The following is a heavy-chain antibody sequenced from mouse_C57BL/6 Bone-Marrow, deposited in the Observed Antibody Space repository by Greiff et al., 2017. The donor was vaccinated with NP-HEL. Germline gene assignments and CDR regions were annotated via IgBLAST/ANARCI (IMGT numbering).Heavy chain of an antibody. Sequence: QVQLQQSGAELARPGASVKLSCKASGYTFTSYGISWVKQRTGQGLEWIGEIYPRSGNTYYNEKFKGKATLTADKSSSTAYMELRSLTSEDSAVYFCARSYYYGLYFDYWGQGTTLTVSS. CDR1: GYTFTSYG. D-gene: IGHD1-1*01. CDR3: ARSYYYGLYFDY. J-gene: IGHJ2*01. CDR2: IYPRSGNT. V-gene: IGHV1-81*01.